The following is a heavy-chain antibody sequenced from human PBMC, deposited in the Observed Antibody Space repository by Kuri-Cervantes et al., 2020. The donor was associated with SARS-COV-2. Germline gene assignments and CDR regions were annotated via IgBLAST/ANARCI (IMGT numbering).Heavy chain of an antibody. V-gene: IGHV3-7*01. D-gene: IGHD3/OR15-3a*01. J-gene: IGHJ6*03. CDR1: GFTFSSYW. CDR2: IKQDGSEK. CDR3: ARGDYNVLTGYAAYYYYMDV. Sequence: GGSLRLSCAASGFTFSSYWMSWVRQAPGKGLEWVANIKQDGSEKYYVDSVKGRFTISRDNANNSLYLQIDSLRAEDTAVYYCARGDYNVLTGYAAYYYYMDVWGKGTTVTVSS.